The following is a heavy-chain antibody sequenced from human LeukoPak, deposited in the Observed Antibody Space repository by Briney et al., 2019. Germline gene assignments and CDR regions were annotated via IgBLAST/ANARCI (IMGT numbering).Heavy chain of an antibody. D-gene: IGHD4-11*01. CDR3: AREGTTATSTRYYYYTDV. CDR2: IFMSGST. V-gene: IGHV4-4*07. CDR1: GGSISSSY. Sequence: SSETLSLTCTVSGGSISSSYWSWIRQPAGKGLEWIGRIFMSGSTNYNPSLKSRVTISVDKSKNQFSLKLTSVTAADTAVYYCAREGTTATSTRYYYYTDVWGKGTSLTVSS. J-gene: IGHJ6*03.